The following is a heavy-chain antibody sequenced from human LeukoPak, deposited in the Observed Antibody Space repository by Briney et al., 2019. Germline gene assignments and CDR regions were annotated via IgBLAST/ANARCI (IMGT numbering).Heavy chain of an antibody. Sequence: ASVRVSFKASGYAFNMYDINWVRQAAGQGREWMGWMNPDSGNTGFAQKFQGRVTMTRNTSITTAYMELSSLRFEDTAVYYCAVHLPGDYLDRWGQGTLVTVSS. CDR3: AVHLPGDYLDR. V-gene: IGHV1-8*01. CDR1: GYAFNMYD. J-gene: IGHJ4*02. CDR2: MNPDSGNT.